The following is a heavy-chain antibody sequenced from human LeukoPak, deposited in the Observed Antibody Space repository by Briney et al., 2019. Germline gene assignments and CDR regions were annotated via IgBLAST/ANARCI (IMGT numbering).Heavy chain of an antibody. J-gene: IGHJ6*02. Sequence: GGSLRLSCAASGFTASSNYMSWVRQAPGKGLEWVSVIYSGGSTYYADSVKGRFTLSRDNSKNTLYLQMNSLRAEDTAVYYCARDSSYYYGMDVWGQGTTVTVSS. V-gene: IGHV3-53*01. CDR1: GFTASSNY. CDR2: IYSGGST. CDR3: ARDSSYYYGMDV.